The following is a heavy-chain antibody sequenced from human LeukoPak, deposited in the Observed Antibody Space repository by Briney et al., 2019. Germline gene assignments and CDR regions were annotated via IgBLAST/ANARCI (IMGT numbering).Heavy chain of an antibody. J-gene: IGHJ4*02. CDR1: GGSISSSSYY. CDR3: ARLGGFYGSGSCYNPHFDY. Sequence: SETLSLTCTVSGGSISSSSYYWGWIRQPPGKGLEWIGSIYYSGSTYYNPSLKSRVTISVDTSKNQSSLKLSSVTAADTAVYYCARLGGFYGSGSCYNPHFDYWGQGTLVTVSS. CDR2: IYYSGST. V-gene: IGHV4-39*01. D-gene: IGHD3-10*01.